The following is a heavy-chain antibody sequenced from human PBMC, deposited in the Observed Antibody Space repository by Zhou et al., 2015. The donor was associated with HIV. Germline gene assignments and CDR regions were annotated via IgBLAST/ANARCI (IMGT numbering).Heavy chain of an antibody. CDR1: GGTFSSYA. D-gene: IGHD3-22*01. CDR2: IIPIFGTA. J-gene: IGHJ3*02. Sequence: QVQLVQSGAEVKKPGSSVKVSCKASGGTFSSYAISWVRQAPGQGLEWMGGIIPIFGTANYAQKFQGRVTITADESTSTAYMELSSLRSEDTAVYYCAAWNYDSSGYYHKDAFDIWGQGTMVTVSS. CDR3: AAWNYDSSGYYHKDAFDI. V-gene: IGHV1-69*12.